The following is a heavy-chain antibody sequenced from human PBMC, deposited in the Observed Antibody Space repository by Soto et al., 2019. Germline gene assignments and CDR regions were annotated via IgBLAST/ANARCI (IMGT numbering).Heavy chain of an antibody. J-gene: IGHJ4*02. CDR3: ARQFEAIDY. Sequence: PSETLSLTCTVSGGSISSYYWSWIRQPPGKGLEWIGYIYYSESTNYNPSLKSRVTISVDTSKNQFSLKLSSVTAADTAVYYCARQFEAIDYWGQGTLVTVSS. CDR2: IYYSEST. CDR1: GGSISSYY. V-gene: IGHV4-59*01. D-gene: IGHD3-9*01.